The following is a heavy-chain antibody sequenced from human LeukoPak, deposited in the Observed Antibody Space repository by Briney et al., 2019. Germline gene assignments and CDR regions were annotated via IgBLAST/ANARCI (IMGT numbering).Heavy chain of an antibody. Sequence: PSETLSLTCTVSGGSISSGGYYWSWTRQHPGKGLEWIGYIYYSGSTYYNPSLKSRVTISVDTSKNQFSLKLSSVTAADTAVYYCARVVITFGYAFDIWGQGTMVTVSS. CDR3: ARVVITFGYAFDI. V-gene: IGHV4-31*03. D-gene: IGHD3-16*01. CDR1: GGSISSGGYY. CDR2: IYYSGST. J-gene: IGHJ3*02.